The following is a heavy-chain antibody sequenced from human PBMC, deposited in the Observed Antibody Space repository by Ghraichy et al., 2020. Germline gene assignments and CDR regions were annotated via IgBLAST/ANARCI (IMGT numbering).Heavy chain of an antibody. CDR3: ARGRPHGGKSFYDW. J-gene: IGHJ4*02. CDR2: IFYSGST. Sequence: SETLSLTCTVSGDSINGYSWTWIRQPPGKGLECLGYIFYSGSTNYNPSLKSRVTISVDTSKNQFSLKLSYVTAADTAVYYCARGRPHGGKSFYDWWGQGILVTVSS. CDR1: GDSINGYS. V-gene: IGHV4-59*01. D-gene: IGHD4-23*01.